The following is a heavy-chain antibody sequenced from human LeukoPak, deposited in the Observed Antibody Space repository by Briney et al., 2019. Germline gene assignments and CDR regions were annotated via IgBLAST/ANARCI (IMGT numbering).Heavy chain of an antibody. V-gene: IGHV4-39*01. D-gene: IGHD3-16*02. CDR3: ARLVYDYVWGSYRYTEVDY. J-gene: IGHJ4*02. Sequence: PSETLSLTCTVSGGSISSSSYYWGWIRQPPGKGLEWIGSIYYSGSTYYNPSLKSRVTISVDTSKNQFSLKLGSVTAADTAVYYCARLVYDYVWGSYRYTEVDYWGQGTLVTVSS. CDR1: GGSISSSSYY. CDR2: IYYSGST.